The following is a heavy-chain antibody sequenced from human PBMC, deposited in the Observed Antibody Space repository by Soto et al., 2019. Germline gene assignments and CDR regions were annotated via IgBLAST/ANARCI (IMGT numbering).Heavy chain of an antibody. CDR1: GFTFSSYA. V-gene: IGHV3-23*01. Sequence: GSLRLSCAASGFTFSSYAMSWVRQAPGKGLEWVSAISGSGGSTYYADSVKGRFTISRDNAKNSLFLQMNSLRAEDTAVYYCARDGFGDPYYYYAMDVWGQGTTVTVSS. CDR3: ARDGFGDPYYYYAMDV. D-gene: IGHD4-17*01. J-gene: IGHJ6*02. CDR2: ISGSGGST.